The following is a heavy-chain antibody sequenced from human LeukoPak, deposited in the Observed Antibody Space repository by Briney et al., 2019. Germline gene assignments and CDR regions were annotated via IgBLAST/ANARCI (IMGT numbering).Heavy chain of an antibody. D-gene: IGHD5-18*01. Sequence: SETLSLTCTVAGGSISSYYWSWIRQPPGKGLEWNGYIYYSGSTNYNPSLKSRVTISVDTSKTQFSLKLSSVTAADTAVYYCARLEVSGYSYGSFDYWGQGTLVTVSS. V-gene: IGHV4-59*08. CDR1: GGSISSYY. CDR2: IYYSGST. CDR3: ARLEVSGYSYGSFDY. J-gene: IGHJ4*02.